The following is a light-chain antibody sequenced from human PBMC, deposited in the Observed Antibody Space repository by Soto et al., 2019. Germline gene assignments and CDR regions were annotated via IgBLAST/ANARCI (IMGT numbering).Light chain of an antibody. J-gene: IGLJ1*01. CDR1: SSDVGGYNA. CDR2: DVS. CDR3: CSYAGSYIYV. Sequence: QSVLTQPRSVSGSPGQSVTISCTGTSSDVGGYNAVSWYQQNPGKAPKIMIYDVSKRPSGVPDRFSGSKSGNTASLTISGLQAEDEADYYCCSYAGSYIYVFGTGTKPTVL. V-gene: IGLV2-11*01.